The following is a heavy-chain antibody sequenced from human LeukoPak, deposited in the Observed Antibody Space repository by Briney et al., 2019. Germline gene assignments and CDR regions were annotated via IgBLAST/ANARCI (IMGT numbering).Heavy chain of an antibody. D-gene: IGHD3-16*01. Sequence: SETLSPTCTVAGGSISSYYWSWIRQPPGKGLEWIGYIYYSGSTNYNPSLKSRGSISIATYKNHFSLKLSSVTAADTAVYFWARHSVPFGIWGYWGQGTLVTVSS. CDR2: IYYSGST. CDR3: ARHSVPFGIWGY. CDR1: GGSISSYY. J-gene: IGHJ4*02. V-gene: IGHV4-59*08.